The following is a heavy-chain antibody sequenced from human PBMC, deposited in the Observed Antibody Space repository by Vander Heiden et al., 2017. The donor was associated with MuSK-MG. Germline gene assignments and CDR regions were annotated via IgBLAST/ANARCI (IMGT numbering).Heavy chain of an antibody. Sequence: EVQLVESGGGLVQPGGSLRLSCAASGFTFSSYEMNWVRQAPGKGLEWVSYISSSGSTIYYADSVKGRFTISRDNAKNSLYLKMNSLRAEETAVYYCAREVRWLQLAGDAFDIWGQGTMVTVSS. CDR2: ISSSGSTI. V-gene: IGHV3-48*03. CDR3: AREVRWLQLAGDAFDI. D-gene: IGHD5-12*01. J-gene: IGHJ3*02. CDR1: GFTFSSYE.